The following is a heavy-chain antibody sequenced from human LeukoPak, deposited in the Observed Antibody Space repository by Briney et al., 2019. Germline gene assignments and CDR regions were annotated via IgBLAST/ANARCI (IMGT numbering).Heavy chain of an antibody. CDR2: ISTSGST. Sequence: SETLSLTCTVSGGSIRSYYWSWIRQPAGKGLEWIGRISTSGSTNYNPSLKSRVTMSADTSKSQFSLKLSSVTAADTAVYYCARDGEPPFDYWGQGTLVTVSS. CDR3: ARDGEPPFDY. V-gene: IGHV4-4*07. D-gene: IGHD1-14*01. CDR1: GGSIRSYY. J-gene: IGHJ4*02.